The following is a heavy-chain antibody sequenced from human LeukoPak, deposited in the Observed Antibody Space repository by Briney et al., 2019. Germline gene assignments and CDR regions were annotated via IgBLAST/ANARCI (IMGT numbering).Heavy chain of an antibody. CDR2: ISAYNGNT. J-gene: IGHJ5*02. CDR1: GYTFTSYG. CDR3: ARVGNGDFWSGYYRGTYNWFDP. V-gene: IGHV1-18*01. D-gene: IGHD3-3*01. Sequence: ASVNVSCKASGYTFTSYGISWVRQAPGQGLEWMGWISAYNGNTNYAQKLQGRVTMTTDTSTSTAYMELRSLRSDDTAVYYCARVGNGDFWSGYYRGTYNWFDPWGQGTLVTVSS.